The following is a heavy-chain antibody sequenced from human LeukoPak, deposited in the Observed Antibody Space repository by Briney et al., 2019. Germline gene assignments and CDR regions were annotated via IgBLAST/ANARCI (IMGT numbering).Heavy chain of an antibody. CDR3: ARGLSGSYYVGAFDI. V-gene: IGHV4-61*02. J-gene: IGHJ3*02. CDR2: IYTSGST. D-gene: IGHD1-26*01. CDR1: GGSISSGSYY. Sequence: SETLSLTCTVSGGSISSGSYYWSWIRQPAGKGLEWIGSIYTSGSTNYNPSLKSRVTISVDTSKNQFSLKLSSVTAADTAVYYCARGLSGSYYVGAFDIWGQGTMVTVSS.